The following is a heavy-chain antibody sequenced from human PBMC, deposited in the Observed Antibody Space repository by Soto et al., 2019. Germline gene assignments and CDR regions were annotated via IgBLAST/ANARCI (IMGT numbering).Heavy chain of an antibody. CDR1: GGSISSSSYY. CDR2: IYYSGST. V-gene: IGHV4-39*01. Sequence: SETLSLTCTVSGGSISSSSYYWGWIRQPPGKGLEWIGSIYYSGSTYYNPSLKSRVTISVDTYKNQFSLKLSSVTAADTAVYYCARHVGVDYDFWSGYSLVNYGMDVLGQGTTVTVSS. CDR3: ARHVGVDYDFWSGYSLVNYGMDV. D-gene: IGHD3-3*01. J-gene: IGHJ6*02.